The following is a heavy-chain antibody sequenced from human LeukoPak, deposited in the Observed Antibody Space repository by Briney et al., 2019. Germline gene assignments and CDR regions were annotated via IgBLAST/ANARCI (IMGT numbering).Heavy chain of an antibody. V-gene: IGHV4-30-4*01. CDR2: IYYSGST. Sequence: PSQTLSLTCTVSGGSISSGDYYWSWIRQPPGKGLEWIGYIYYSGSTYYNPSLKSRVTISVDTSKNQFSLKLSSVTAADTAVYYCARDLLNEGNHLDYWGQGTLVTVSS. D-gene: IGHD4-23*01. CDR1: GGSISSGDYY. CDR3: ARDLLNEGNHLDY. J-gene: IGHJ4*02.